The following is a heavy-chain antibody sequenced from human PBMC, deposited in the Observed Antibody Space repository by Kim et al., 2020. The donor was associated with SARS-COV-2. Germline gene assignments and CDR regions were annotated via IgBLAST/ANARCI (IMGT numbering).Heavy chain of an antibody. CDR1: GGSFSGYY. V-gene: IGHV4-34*01. D-gene: IGHD6-13*01. Sequence: SETLSLTCAVYGGSFSGYYWSWIRRPPGKGLEWIGEINHSGSTNYNPSLKSRVTISVDTSKNQFSLKLSSVTAADTAVYYCARVGSSSWYSLFDYWGQGT. CDR3: ARVGSSSWYSLFDY. CDR2: INHSGST. J-gene: IGHJ4*02.